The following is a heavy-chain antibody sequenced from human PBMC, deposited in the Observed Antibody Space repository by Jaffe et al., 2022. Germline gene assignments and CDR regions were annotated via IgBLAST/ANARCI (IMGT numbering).Heavy chain of an antibody. D-gene: IGHD3-10*01. CDR2: IYHTGST. Sequence: QVQLQESGPGLVKPSETLSLTCAVSGYSISSAYYWGWIRQPPGKGLEWIGSIYHTGSTYYNPSLKSRVTISVDMSNNQFSLKLSSVTAADTAVYHCARASGSGSLFDYWGQGTLVTVSS. CDR3: ARASGSGSLFDY. J-gene: IGHJ4*02. V-gene: IGHV4-38-2*01. CDR1: GYSISSAYY.